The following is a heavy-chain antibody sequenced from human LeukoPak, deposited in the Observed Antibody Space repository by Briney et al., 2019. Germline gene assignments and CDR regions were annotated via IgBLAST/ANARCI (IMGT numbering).Heavy chain of an antibody. CDR1: GGSISSYY. D-gene: IGHD3-3*01. V-gene: IGHV4-59*01. Sequence: PSQTLSLTCTVSGGSISSYYWSWIRQPPGKGLEWIGYIYYSGSTNYNPSLKSRVTISVDTSKNQFSLKLSSVTAADTAVYYCARGLCGEEGYWGQGTLVTVSS. CDR2: IYYSGST. J-gene: IGHJ4*02. CDR3: ARGLCGEEGY.